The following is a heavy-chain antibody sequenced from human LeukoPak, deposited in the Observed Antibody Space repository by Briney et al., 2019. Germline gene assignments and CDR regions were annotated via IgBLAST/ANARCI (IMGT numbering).Heavy chain of an antibody. Sequence: GASVKVSCKASGGTFSSYAISWVRQAPGQGLEWMGWINPNSGGTNYAQKFQGRVTMTRDTSISTAYMELSRLRSDDTAVYYCARGDLGYSGYDYGYWGQGTLVTVSS. J-gene: IGHJ4*02. CDR3: ARGDLGYSGYDYGY. D-gene: IGHD5-12*01. CDR2: INPNSGGT. V-gene: IGHV1-2*02. CDR1: GGTFSSYA.